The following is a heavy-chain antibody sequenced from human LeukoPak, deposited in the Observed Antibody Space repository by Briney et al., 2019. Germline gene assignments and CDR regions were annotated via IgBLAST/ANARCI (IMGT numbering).Heavy chain of an antibody. CDR3: ARATGGYYDYFDY. D-gene: IGHD3-22*01. CDR1: GYSFTGHY. Sequence: ASVKVSCKASGYSFTGHYMHWVRQAPGQGLEWMGWINPKSGGTNYAQKCQGRVTMTRDTSISTAYMDLSRLTSDDTAVYYCARATGGYYDYFDYWGQGTLVTVSS. CDR2: INPKSGGT. V-gene: IGHV1-2*02. J-gene: IGHJ4*02.